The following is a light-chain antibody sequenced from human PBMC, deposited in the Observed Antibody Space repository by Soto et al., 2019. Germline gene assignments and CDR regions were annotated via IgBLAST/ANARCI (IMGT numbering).Light chain of an antibody. J-gene: IGLJ2*01. V-gene: IGLV2-14*01. CDR3: SSYTSSSTLV. CDR1: SSDVGGYNY. CDR2: EVS. Sequence: SALTQPASVSGSPGQSITISCTGTSSDVGGYNYVSWYQQHPGKAPKLMIYEVSNRPSGVSNRFSGSKSGNTASLTISGLQAEDVADYYCSSYTSSSTLVFGGGTKVTVL.